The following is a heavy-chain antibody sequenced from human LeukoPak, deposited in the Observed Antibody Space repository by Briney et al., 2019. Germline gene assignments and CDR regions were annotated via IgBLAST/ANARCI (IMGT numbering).Heavy chain of an antibody. D-gene: IGHD4-17*01. CDR3: ARGLSTGGDRFDY. J-gene: IGHJ4*02. CDR2: MYSSGIT. CDR1: GGSISSDDDY. Sequence: PSETLSLTCTVSGGSISSDDDYWSWIRQSPGKGLEWNGYMYSSGITSYNPSLKSQVSISVDTSKNQFFLKLTSVTAADTAVYYCARGLSTGGDRFDYWGQGTLVPVSS. V-gene: IGHV4-30-4*01.